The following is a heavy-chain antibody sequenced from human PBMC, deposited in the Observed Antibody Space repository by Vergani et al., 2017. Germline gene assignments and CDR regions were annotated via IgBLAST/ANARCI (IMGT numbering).Heavy chain of an antibody. V-gene: IGHV3-13*01. Sequence: EVQLVESGGGVVRPGGSLRLSCAASGFTFDDYGMSWVRQAPGKGLEWVSGIDTAGDTYYPGSVKGRFTISRENAKNSLYLQMNGLRAGDTAVYYCARRDSSSPALDYWGQGTLVTVSS. CDR3: ARRDSSSPALDY. J-gene: IGHJ4*02. CDR2: IDTAGDT. D-gene: IGHD6-6*01. CDR1: GFTFDDYG.